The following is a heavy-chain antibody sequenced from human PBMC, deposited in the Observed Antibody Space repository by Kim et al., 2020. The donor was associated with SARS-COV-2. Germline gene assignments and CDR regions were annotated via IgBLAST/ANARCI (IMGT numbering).Heavy chain of an antibody. J-gene: IGHJ4*02. CDR1: GGSISSYY. D-gene: IGHD3-22*01. CDR3: ARGGDDSSGYPLPYYFDY. CDR2: IYYSGST. Sequence: SETLSLTCTVSGGSISSYYWSWIRQPPGKGLEWIGYIYYSGSTNYNPSLKSRVTISVDTSKNQFSLKLSSVTAADTAVYYCARGGDDSSGYPLPYYFDYWGQGTLVTVSS. V-gene: IGHV4-59*01.